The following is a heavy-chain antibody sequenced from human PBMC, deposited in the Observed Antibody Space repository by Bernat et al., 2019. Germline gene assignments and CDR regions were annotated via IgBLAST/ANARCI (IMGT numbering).Heavy chain of an antibody. CDR3: TILGYCSGNSCRIPGS. Sequence: VQLVESGGGVVQPGRSLRLSCAASGFTFSSYAMHWVRQAPGKGLEWVGRIKSKTDGGTTDYAAPVKGRFTISRDDSKNTLYLQMNSLKTEDTAVYFCTILGYCSGNSCRIPGSWGQGSLVTVSS. CDR1: GFTFSSYA. V-gene: IGHV3-15*01. CDR2: IKSKTDGGTT. D-gene: IGHD2-2*01. J-gene: IGHJ5*02.